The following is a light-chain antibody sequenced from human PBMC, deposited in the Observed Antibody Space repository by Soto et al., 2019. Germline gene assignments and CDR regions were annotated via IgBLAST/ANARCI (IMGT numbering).Light chain of an antibody. CDR1: SSDVGGYNY. CDR3: SSSTSSSTQV. Sequence: QSALTQPASVSGSPGQSITISCTGTSSDVGGYNYVSWYQQHPGKAPKLMIYEVSNRPSGVSNRFSGSKSGNTASLTISGLQAEDEADYYCSSSTSSSTQVFGTGTKVTVL. CDR2: EVS. V-gene: IGLV2-14*01. J-gene: IGLJ1*01.